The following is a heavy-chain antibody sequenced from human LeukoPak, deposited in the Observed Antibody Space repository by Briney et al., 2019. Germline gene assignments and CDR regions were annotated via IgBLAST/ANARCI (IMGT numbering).Heavy chain of an antibody. CDR3: ARIQSSYCSSTSCLKAFFDY. Sequence: PSETLSLTCAVYGGSFSGYYWSWIRQPPGKGLEWIGEINHSGSTNYNPSLESRVTISVDKSKNQFSLKLSSVTAADTAVYYCARIQSSYCSSTSCLKAFFDYWGQGTLVTVSS. CDR2: INHSGST. CDR1: GGSFSGYY. J-gene: IGHJ4*02. D-gene: IGHD2-2*01. V-gene: IGHV4-34*01.